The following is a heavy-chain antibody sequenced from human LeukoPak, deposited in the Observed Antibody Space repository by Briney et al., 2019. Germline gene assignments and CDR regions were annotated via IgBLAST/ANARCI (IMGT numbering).Heavy chain of an antibody. V-gene: IGHV3-33*05. CDR2: ISHDGSNK. CDR1: GFAFSTFG. Sequence: GGSLRLSCSGSGFAFSTFGMHWVRQAPGKGLEWLAVISHDGSNKDYPDSVKGRFAISRDNSKNTLFLQMNSLRAEDTAVYYCARVLSGSWDWFDPWGQGTLVTVSS. J-gene: IGHJ5*02. D-gene: IGHD3-22*01. CDR3: ARVLSGSWDWFDP.